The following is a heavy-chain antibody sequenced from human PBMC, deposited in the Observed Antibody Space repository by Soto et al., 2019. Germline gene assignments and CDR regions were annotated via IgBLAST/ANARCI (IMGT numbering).Heavy chain of an antibody. CDR1: GFTFSSYA. Sequence: GGSLRLSCAASGFTFSSYAMSWVRQAPGKGLEWVSAISGSGGSTYYADSVKGRFTISRDNSKNTLYLQMNSLRAEDTAVYYCAKDRHYYGSGSPGYFDYWGQGTLVTVSS. D-gene: IGHD3-10*01. V-gene: IGHV3-23*01. CDR3: AKDRHYYGSGSPGYFDY. CDR2: ISGSGGST. J-gene: IGHJ4*02.